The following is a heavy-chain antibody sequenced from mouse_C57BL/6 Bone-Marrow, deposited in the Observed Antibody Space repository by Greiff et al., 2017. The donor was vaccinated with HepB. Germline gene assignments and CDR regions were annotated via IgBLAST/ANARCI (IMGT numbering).Heavy chain of an antibody. J-gene: IGHJ2*01. D-gene: IGHD1-1*01. CDR2: IYPRSGNH. CDR3: ASETTVVDY. CDR1: GPPFTSYG. Sequence: QLKESGAALSRPGASSKLSCKASGPPFTSYGTRWVKQRTGQGLEWIGEIYPRSGNHYYNEKFKGKATLTADKSSSTAYMELRSLTSEDSAVYFCASETTVVDYWGQGTTLTVSS. V-gene: IGHV1-81*01.